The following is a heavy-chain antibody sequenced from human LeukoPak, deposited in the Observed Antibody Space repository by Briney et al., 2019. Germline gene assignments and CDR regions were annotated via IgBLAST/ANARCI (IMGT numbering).Heavy chain of an antibody. Sequence: GGSLRLSCATSGFTFSSYGMHWVRQAPGKGLEWVAFIRYDGSNEYYADSVKGRFTISRDNAKNSLYLQMNSLRAEDTAVYYCARDRRRGSTYGMDVWGQGTTVTVSS. CDR3: ARDRRRGSTYGMDV. CDR2: IRYDGSNE. J-gene: IGHJ6*02. D-gene: IGHD6-13*01. V-gene: IGHV3-30*02. CDR1: GFTFSSYG.